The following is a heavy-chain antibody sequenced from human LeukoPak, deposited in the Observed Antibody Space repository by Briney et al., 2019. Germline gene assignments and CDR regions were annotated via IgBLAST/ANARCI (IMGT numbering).Heavy chain of an antibody. D-gene: IGHD3-22*01. CDR1: GFTFDDYA. V-gene: IGHV3-9*01. CDR3: AKDLSSAITSALVLDP. CDR2: ISWNRGNI. Sequence: GRSLRLSCAASGFTFDDYAMHWVRQAPGKGLEWVSGISWNRGNIGYGDSVKGRFTISRDNVKNVLCLQMTSLRAEDTALYYCAKDLSSAITSALVLDPWGQGTTVIVSS. J-gene: IGHJ6*02.